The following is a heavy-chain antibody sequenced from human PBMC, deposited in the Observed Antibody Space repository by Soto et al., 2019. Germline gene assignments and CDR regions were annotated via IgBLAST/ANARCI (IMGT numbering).Heavy chain of an antibody. CDR2: IIPIFGTA. D-gene: IGHD6-6*01. J-gene: IGHJ4*02. CDR1: GGTFSSYA. V-gene: IGHV1-69*13. CDR3: ARAAHRDYSSSSGTDY. Sequence: GASVKVSCKASGGTFSSYAISWVRQAPGQGLEWMGGIIPIFGTANYAQKFQGRVTITADESTSTAYMELSSLRSEDTAVYYCARAAHRDYSSSSGTDYWGQGTLVTVSS.